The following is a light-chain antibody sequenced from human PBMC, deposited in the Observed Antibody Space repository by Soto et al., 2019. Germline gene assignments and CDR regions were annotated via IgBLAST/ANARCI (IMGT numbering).Light chain of an antibody. CDR2: GAS. V-gene: IGKV3D-15*01. CDR1: QSVTNSH. CDR3: QQYNDWPPFT. J-gene: IGKJ3*01. Sequence: EIVLTQSPGTLSVSPGERSTLSCRSSQSVTNSHLAWYQQRPGLPPRLLIYGASSRATGIPDRFSGSGSGTEFTLTIFNLQSEDFAVYYCQQYNDWPPFTFGPGTKVDIK.